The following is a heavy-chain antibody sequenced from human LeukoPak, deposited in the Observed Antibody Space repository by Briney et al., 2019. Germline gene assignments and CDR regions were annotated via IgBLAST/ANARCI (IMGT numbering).Heavy chain of an antibody. V-gene: IGHV3-30*19. CDR1: GFTFSSYG. D-gene: IGHD3-3*01. CDR2: ISYDGSNK. Sequence: PPGRSLRLSCAASGFTFSSYGMHWVRQAPGKGLEWVAVISYDGSNKYCADSVRGRFTISRDNSKNTLYLQMNSLRAEDTAVYYCARDQPEVIINLFDYWGQGTLVTVSS. J-gene: IGHJ4*02. CDR3: ARDQPEVIINLFDY.